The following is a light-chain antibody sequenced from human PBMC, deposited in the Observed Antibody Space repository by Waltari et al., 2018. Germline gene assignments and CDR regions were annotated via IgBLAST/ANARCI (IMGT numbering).Light chain of an antibody. V-gene: IGLV1-47*01. CDR2: RNN. J-gene: IGLJ2*01. CDR1: SSNIGSNY. CDR3: AAWDDSLSGHVV. Sequence: QSVLTQPPSASGTPGQRVTISCSGSSSNIGSNYVYWYQKLPGTAPKLLIYRNNQRPSGVPDRFSGSKSGPSASLAISGLRSEDEADYYCAAWDDSLSGHVVFGGGTKLTVL.